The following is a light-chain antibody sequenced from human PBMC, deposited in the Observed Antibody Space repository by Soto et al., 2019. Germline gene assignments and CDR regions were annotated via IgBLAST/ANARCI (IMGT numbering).Light chain of an antibody. V-gene: IGKV1-5*01. Sequence: DIQMTQSPSTLSASVGDRVTITCRASQNIRSWLAWYQQRPGKVPNLLIWDTSKLQCGVPSRFSGSGSGTEFTLTIASLQRDDFATYWCQQYDEYPLTFGGGTKVELK. CDR1: QNIRSW. CDR3: QQYDEYPLT. J-gene: IGKJ4*01. CDR2: DTS.